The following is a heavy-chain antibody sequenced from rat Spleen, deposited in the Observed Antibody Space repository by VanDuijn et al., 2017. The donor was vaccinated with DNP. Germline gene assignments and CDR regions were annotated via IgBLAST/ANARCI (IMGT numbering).Heavy chain of an antibody. J-gene: IGHJ2*01. Sequence: EVQLVESGGGLVQPGNSLKLSCVASGFTFSYYWMAWVRQVPGKGLEWIASITGGGGTTSYPDSVKGRFTISRDNAESTLYLQMNSLRSEDMATYFCARHGRRVFDYWGQGVMVTVSS. D-gene: IGHD1-11*01. CDR2: ITGGGGTT. CDR1: GFTFSYYW. CDR3: ARHGRRVFDY. V-gene: IGHV5-31*01.